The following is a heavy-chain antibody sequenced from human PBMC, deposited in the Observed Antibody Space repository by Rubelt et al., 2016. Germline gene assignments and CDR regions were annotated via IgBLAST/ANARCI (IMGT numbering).Heavy chain of an antibody. CDR3: AGADYSKGFFDY. CDR1: GFTVGSNY. CDR2: IHSGGTT. D-gene: IGHD2-21*01. Sequence: EVQLVESGGGLIQPGGSRRLSCAASGFTVGSNYMSWVRQAPGKGLEWVSVIHSGGTTSYADSVRGRFTTSRDNSKKTLYLQMNSLRAEDTAVYYCAGADYSKGFFDYWGQGTLVAVSS. V-gene: IGHV3-53*01. J-gene: IGHJ4*02.